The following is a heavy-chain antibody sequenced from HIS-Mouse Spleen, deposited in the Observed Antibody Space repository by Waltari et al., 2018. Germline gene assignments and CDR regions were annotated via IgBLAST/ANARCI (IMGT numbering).Heavy chain of an antibody. CDR3: AKDKHHAFDY. J-gene: IGHJ4*02. V-gene: IGHV3-30*18. CDR2: ISYDGSNK. CDR1: GFTFSSFG. Sequence: QVQLVESGGGVVQPGRSLRPSWAASGFTFSSFGMDWVRQAPGKGRGWVAVISYDGSNKYYADSVKGRFTISRDNSKNTLYLQMNSLRAEDTAVYYCAKDKHHAFDYWGQGTLVTVSS.